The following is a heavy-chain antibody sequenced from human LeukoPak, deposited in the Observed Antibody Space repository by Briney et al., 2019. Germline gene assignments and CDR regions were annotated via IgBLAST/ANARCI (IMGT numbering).Heavy chain of an antibody. CDR2: MNPNSGNT. V-gene: IGHV1-8*03. CDR3: PRGAYYYDSSGSGTDY. D-gene: IGHD3-22*01. CDR1: GYTFTSYD. J-gene: IGHJ4*02. Sequence: ASVKVSCKASGYTFTSYDINWVRQATGQGLEWMGWMNPNSGNTGYAQKFQGRVTITRNTSISTAYMELSSLRSEDTAVYYCPRGAYYYDSSGSGTDYWGQGTLVTVSS.